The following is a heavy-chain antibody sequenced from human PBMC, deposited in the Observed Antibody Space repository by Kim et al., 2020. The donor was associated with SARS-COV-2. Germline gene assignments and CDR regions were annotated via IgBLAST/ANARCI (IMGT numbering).Heavy chain of an antibody. CDR3: ARGLDYSLGYYYYMDV. D-gene: IGHD4-4*01. J-gene: IGHJ6*03. V-gene: IGHV4-34*01. CDR2: IIHTGRA. Sequence: SETLSLTCAVYGGSFSNYYWPWIRQSPGKGLEFIGEIIHTGRANYNPSLKSRVTISEDPSKNQFSLKLTSVTAADTAVYYCARGLDYSLGYYYYMDVWGKGNTVTVPS. CDR1: GGSFSNYY.